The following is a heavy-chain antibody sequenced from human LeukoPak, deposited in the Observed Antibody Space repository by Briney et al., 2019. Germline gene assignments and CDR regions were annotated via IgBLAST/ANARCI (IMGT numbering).Heavy chain of an antibody. J-gene: IGHJ6*03. Sequence: SETLSLTCTVSGGSISSSSDYWSWIRQPAGKGLEWIGRIYTSGSTNYNPSLKSRVTMSVDTSKNQFSLKLSSVTAADTAVYYCARDRPDYGDYYYYYYYMDVWGKGTTVTVSS. CDR2: IYTSGST. D-gene: IGHD4-17*01. CDR1: GGSISSSSDY. CDR3: ARDRPDYGDYYYYYYYMDV. V-gene: IGHV4-61*02.